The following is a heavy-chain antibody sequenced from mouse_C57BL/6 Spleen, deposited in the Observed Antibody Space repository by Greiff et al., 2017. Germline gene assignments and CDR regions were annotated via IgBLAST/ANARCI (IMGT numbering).Heavy chain of an antibody. CDR1: GFSLTSYG. CDR3: ANYGYDPAWFAY. V-gene: IGHV2-4*01. Sequence: QVQLQQSGPGLVQPSQSLSITCIASGFSLTSYGVHWVRQPPGKGLEWLGVIWSGGSTDYNAAFISRLSISKDNSKSQVFFKMNSLQADDTAIYYCANYGYDPAWFAYWGQGTLVTVSA. J-gene: IGHJ3*01. D-gene: IGHD2-2*01. CDR2: IWSGGST.